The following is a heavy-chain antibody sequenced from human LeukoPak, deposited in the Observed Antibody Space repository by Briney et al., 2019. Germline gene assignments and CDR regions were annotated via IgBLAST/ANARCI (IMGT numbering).Heavy chain of an antibody. CDR3: AKGGTYRDYFDY. V-gene: IGHV3-30*18. J-gene: IGHJ4*02. CDR1: GFTFSSYG. Sequence: PGRSLRLSCAASGFTFSSYGMHWVRQAPGKGLEWVTVISHDGSNKYYADSVKGRFTISRDNSKNTLYLQMNSLRAEDTAVYYCAKGGTYRDYFDYWGQGTLVTVSS. CDR2: ISHDGSNK. D-gene: IGHD3-16*01.